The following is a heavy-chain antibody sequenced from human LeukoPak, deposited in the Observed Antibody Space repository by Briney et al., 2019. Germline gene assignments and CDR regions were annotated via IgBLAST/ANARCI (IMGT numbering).Heavy chain of an antibody. D-gene: IGHD2/OR15-2a*01. CDR3: ARDLDDLNTFPPVFQH. CDR2: VSGSGTPT. Sequence: GGSLRLSCAASGFTFSNFAMSWVRQAPDKGLEWVSTVSGSGTPTYYADSVKGRFTISRDNSRNTLDLQMNNLRAEDTAVYYCARDLDDLNTFPPVFQHWGQGTLVTVSS. CDR1: GFTFSNFA. V-gene: IGHV3-23*01. J-gene: IGHJ1*01.